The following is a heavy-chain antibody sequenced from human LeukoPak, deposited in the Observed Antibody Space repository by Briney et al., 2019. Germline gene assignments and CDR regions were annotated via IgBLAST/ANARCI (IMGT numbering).Heavy chain of an antibody. V-gene: IGHV3-30*18. CDR2: ISYDGRNK. J-gene: IGHJ4*02. Sequence: RGSLRLSCAASGFTFNNYGMHWVRQAPGKGLEWVAVISYDGRNKHYPDSVKGRFTISRDISTDTLWLQMDSLRTEDTAVYYCAKGPLRGTAAAIDYWGQGTLVTVSS. CDR3: AKGPLRGTAAAIDY. D-gene: IGHD2-2*01. CDR1: GFTFNNYG.